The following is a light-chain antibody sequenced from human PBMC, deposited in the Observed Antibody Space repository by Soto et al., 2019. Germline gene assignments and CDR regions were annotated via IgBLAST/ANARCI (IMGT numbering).Light chain of an antibody. Sequence: QSALTQPASVSGSPGQSITISCTGTSSDVGGYNSVSWYQQHPGKAPKLMIYEVTHRPSGVSNRFSGSKSANTASLTISGLQAEDEADYYCSSYTTSNTYVFGTGTKVTVL. J-gene: IGLJ1*01. CDR1: SSDVGGYNS. V-gene: IGLV2-14*01. CDR3: SSYTTSNTYV. CDR2: EVT.